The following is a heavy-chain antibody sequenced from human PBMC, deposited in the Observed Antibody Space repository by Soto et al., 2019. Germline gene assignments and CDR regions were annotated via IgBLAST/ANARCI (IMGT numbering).Heavy chain of an antibody. J-gene: IGHJ6*02. CDR1: GGTFSSYA. D-gene: IGHD6-6*01. CDR3: AREGIAARWSYYYDYGMDF. Sequence: QVQLVQSGAEVKKPGSSVKVSCKASGGTFSSYAISWVRQAPGQGHEWMGGIIPIFGTTNYAQKFPGRVTITADESTSTAYMELSSLRSEDTAVYYCAREGIAARWSYYYDYGMDFLGQGTTVTVSS. V-gene: IGHV1-69*01. CDR2: IIPIFGTT.